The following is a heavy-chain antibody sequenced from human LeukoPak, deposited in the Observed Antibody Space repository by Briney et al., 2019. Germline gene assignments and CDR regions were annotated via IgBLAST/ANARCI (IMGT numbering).Heavy chain of an antibody. CDR3: ASSNREDNYQY. J-gene: IGHJ1*01. Sequence: PSETLSLTCAVYGGSFSGYYWSWIRQPPGKGLEWIGEINHSGSTNYNPSLKSRVTISVDTSKNQFSLKLSSVTAADTAVYYCASSNREDNYQYRGQGTLVTVSS. D-gene: IGHD1-14*01. V-gene: IGHV4-34*01. CDR2: INHSGST. CDR1: GGSFSGYY.